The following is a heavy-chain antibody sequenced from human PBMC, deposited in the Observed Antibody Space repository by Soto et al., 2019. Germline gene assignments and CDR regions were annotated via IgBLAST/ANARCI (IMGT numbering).Heavy chain of an antibody. CDR3: ARDYCSGGSCYSRYYYGMDV. CDR1: GYTFTSYG. Sequence: QVQLVQSGAEVKKPGASVKVSCKASGYTFTSYGISWVRQAPGQGLEGMGGISAYNGNTNYAQKLQGRVTMTTDTSTSTAYMELRSLRSDDTAVYYCARDYCSGGSCYSRYYYGMDVWGQGTTVTVSS. CDR2: ISAYNGNT. V-gene: IGHV1-18*01. D-gene: IGHD2-15*01. J-gene: IGHJ6*02.